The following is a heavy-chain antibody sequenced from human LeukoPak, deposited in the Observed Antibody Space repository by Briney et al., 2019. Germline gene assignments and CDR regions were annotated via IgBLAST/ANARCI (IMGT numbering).Heavy chain of an antibody. CDR3: AKEGRYSSSWYDNDY. CDR2: ISGSGGST. V-gene: IGHV3-23*01. Sequence: GGSLRLSCAASGFTFSSYAMSWVRQATGKGLEWVSAISGSGGSTYYADSVKGRFTISRDNSKNTLYLQMNSLRAEDTAVYYCAKEGRYSSSWYDNDYWGQGTLVTVSS. CDR1: GFTFSSYA. D-gene: IGHD6-13*01. J-gene: IGHJ4*02.